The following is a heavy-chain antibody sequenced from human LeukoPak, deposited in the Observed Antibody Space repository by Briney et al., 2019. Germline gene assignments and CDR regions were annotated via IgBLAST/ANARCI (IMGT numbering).Heavy chain of an antibody. CDR3: ARGVHCSSTSCPIYFDL. V-gene: IGHV4-39*01. Sequence: SETLSLTCTVSGGSISSSSYYWGWIRQPPGKGLEWIGSIYYSGNTYYNPSLRSRVTISVDTSKNQFSLKLSSVSAADTAVYYCARGVHCSSTSCPIYFDLWGRGTLVTVSS. J-gene: IGHJ2*01. D-gene: IGHD2-2*01. CDR1: GGSISSSSYY. CDR2: IYYSGNT.